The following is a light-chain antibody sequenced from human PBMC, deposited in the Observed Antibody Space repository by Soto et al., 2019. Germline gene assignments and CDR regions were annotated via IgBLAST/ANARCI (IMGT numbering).Light chain of an antibody. CDR2: AAS. CDR1: EGISRY. J-gene: IGKJ2*01. Sequence: DIQMTQSPSSLSASVGDRVTITCRASEGISRYLIWYQQKAGKAPKVLIYAASSLQSGVPSRFSGRTSGTDFTLTISSLQPEDFATYYCQQSYSTPLTFGQGTKLEIK. V-gene: IGKV1-39*01. CDR3: QQSYSTPLT.